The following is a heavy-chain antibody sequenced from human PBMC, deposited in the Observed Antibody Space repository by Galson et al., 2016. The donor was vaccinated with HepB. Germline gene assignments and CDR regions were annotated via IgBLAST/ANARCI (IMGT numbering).Heavy chain of an antibody. J-gene: IGHJ4*02. CDR1: GFTFSSYS. D-gene: IGHD3-9*01. CDR3: TRDRGGNYDISTGHYNVGYFDC. Sequence: SLRLSCAASGFTFSSYSLNWVRQAPGKGLEWVSYINSFSTTIYYADSVKGRFTVSRDNAKNSLYLQIDSLRAEDTAVYYCTRDRGGNYDISTGHYNVGYFDCWGQGTLVTVSS. CDR2: INSFSTTI. V-gene: IGHV3-48*01.